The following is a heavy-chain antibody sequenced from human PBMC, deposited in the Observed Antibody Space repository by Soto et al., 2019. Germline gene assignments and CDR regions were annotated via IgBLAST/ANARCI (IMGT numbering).Heavy chain of an antibody. CDR3: ARGPPGDLAYYYYYYGMDV. CDR1: GFTFSSYW. Sequence: GGSLRLSCAASGFTFSSYWMSWVRQAPGKGLEWVANIKQDGSEKYYVDSVKGRFTISRDNAKNSLYLQMNSLRAEDTAVYYCARGPPGDLAYYYYYYGMDVWGQGTTVTVSS. V-gene: IGHV3-7*01. CDR2: IKQDGSEK. D-gene: IGHD7-27*01. J-gene: IGHJ6*02.